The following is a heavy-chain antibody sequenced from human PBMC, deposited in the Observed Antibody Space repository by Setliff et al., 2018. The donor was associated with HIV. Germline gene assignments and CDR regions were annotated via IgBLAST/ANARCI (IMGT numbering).Heavy chain of an antibody. CDR2: IHSSGPS. J-gene: IGHJ4*02. CDR1: GGSINNYY. CDR3: AREGGLDYYDSSGHYSY. D-gene: IGHD3-22*01. Sequence: SETLSLTCTVSGGSINNYYWSWIRQPPGKGLEWIGYIHSSGPSNYSPSLESRVSMSVDTSKSQFSLKLSSVTAADTAVYYCAREGGLDYYDSSGHYSYWGQGTLVTVSS. V-gene: IGHV4-4*09.